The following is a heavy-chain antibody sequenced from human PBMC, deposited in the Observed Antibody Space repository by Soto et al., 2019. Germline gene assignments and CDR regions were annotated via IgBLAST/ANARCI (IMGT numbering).Heavy chain of an antibody. CDR3: APVLVVVANYGMDV. J-gene: IGHJ6*02. Sequence: QITLKESGPTLVKPTQTLTLTCTFSGFSLSTSGVGVGWIRQPPGKALEWLALIYWDDDKRYSPSLTSRLTITKDPSKNQVVLTMTNMDPVDTATYSCAPVLVVVANYGMDVCGQGTTVTVSS. D-gene: IGHD2-15*01. CDR2: IYWDDDK. CDR1: GFSLSTSGVG. V-gene: IGHV2-5*02.